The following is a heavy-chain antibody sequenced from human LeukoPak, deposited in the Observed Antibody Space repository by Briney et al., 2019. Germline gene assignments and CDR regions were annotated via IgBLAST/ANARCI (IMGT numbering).Heavy chain of an antibody. D-gene: IGHD1-1*01. J-gene: IGHJ4*02. Sequence: ASVKVSCKASGGTFSSYAISWVRQAPGQGLEWMGWINPISGGTNYAQKFQGRVTMTRDTSISTAYMELSRLRSDDTAVYYCARDPGTTGTTDYWGQGTLVTVSS. CDR1: GGTFSSYA. CDR2: INPISGGT. V-gene: IGHV1-2*02. CDR3: ARDPGTTGTTDY.